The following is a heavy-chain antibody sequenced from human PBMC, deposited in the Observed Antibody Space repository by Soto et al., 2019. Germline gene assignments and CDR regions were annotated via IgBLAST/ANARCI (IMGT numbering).Heavy chain of an antibody. V-gene: IGHV1-2*02. CDR3: ARDVEWFGGVRTPNDAFDI. D-gene: IGHD3-10*01. Sequence: GASVNFSCKASGYTFTGYYMHWVRQAPGQGLGWMGWINPNSGGTNYAQKFQGRVTMTRDTSISTAYMELSMLRSDDTAVYYCARDVEWFGGVRTPNDAFDIWGQGTMVTVSS. J-gene: IGHJ3*02. CDR1: GYTFTGYY. CDR2: INPNSGGT.